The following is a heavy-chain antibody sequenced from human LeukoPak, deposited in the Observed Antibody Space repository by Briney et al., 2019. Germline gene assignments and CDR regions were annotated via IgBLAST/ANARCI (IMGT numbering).Heavy chain of an antibody. D-gene: IGHD3-3*01. CDR3: ARRRYDFSDPTSYNWFDP. J-gene: IGHJ5*02. CDR1: GGTFSSYA. Sequence: SVKVSCKASGGTFSSYAISWVRQAPGQGLEWMGGVIPIFGTANYAQKFQGRVTITADESTSIAYMELSSLRSEDTAVYYCARRRYDFSDPTSYNWFDPWGQGTLVTVSS. V-gene: IGHV1-69*01. CDR2: VIPIFGTA.